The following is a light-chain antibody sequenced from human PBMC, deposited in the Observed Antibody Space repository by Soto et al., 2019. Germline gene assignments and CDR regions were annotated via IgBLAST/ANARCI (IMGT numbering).Light chain of an antibody. V-gene: IGKV3-15*01. Sequence: EIVMTQSPATLSVSPGERATLSCRASQSLSFNLAWYQQKPGQAPRLLIYAASTRASGIPARFSGSGSGTEFTLTISSLQSEDFAVYYCQQYNNWPGTFGQGTKVDI. CDR3: QQYNNWPGT. J-gene: IGKJ1*01. CDR2: AAS. CDR1: QSLSFN.